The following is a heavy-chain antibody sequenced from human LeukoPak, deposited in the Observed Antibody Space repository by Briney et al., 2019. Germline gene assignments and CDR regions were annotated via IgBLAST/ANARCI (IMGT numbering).Heavy chain of an antibody. D-gene: IGHD2-2*01. Sequence: PSETLSLTCTVSGGSISSGSYYWSWIRQPAGKGLEWIGRIYTSGSTNYNPSLKSRVTISVDTSKNQFSLKLSSVTAADTAVYYCARGLYCSSTSCFYYYYMDVWGKGTTVTVSS. CDR3: ARGLYCSSTSCFYYYYMDV. V-gene: IGHV4-61*02. CDR1: GGSISSGSYY. J-gene: IGHJ6*03. CDR2: IYTSGST.